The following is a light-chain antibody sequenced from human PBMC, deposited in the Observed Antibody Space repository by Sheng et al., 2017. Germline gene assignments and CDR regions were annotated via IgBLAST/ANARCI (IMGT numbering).Light chain of an antibody. V-gene: IGKV1-9*01. CDR2: AAS. Sequence: QLTQSPSSLSASVGDRVTITCRASQAINSYVAWYQQKPGNAPKLLIYAASTLQSGVPSRFFGSGSGTDFNLTISSLQPEDFATYYCQQFNSYPPWTFGQGTKVEIK. CDR1: QAINSY. J-gene: IGKJ1*01. CDR3: QQFNSYPPWT.